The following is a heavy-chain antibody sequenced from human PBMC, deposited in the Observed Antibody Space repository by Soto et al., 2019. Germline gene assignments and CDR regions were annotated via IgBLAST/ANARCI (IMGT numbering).Heavy chain of an antibody. J-gene: IGHJ4*02. CDR2: IDSSGVNT. CDR1: RDTFNSHV. Sequence: GVSLILSCSASRDTFNSHVLSWFRQAPGKGLEWVGTIDSSGVNTHYSYSLKGRFTISIYNSRNTLHLQMHDLRADDTGLYYCVYWVSAHFVYGGQGTVVTVSS. CDR3: VYWVSAHFVY. D-gene: IGHD2-8*02. V-gene: IGHV3-23*01.